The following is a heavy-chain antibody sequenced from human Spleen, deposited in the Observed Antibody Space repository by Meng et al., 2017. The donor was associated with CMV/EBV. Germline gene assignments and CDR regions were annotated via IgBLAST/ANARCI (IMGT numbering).Heavy chain of an antibody. CDR2: ISGYNGNT. CDR1: TFTNNG. V-gene: IGHV1-18*01. J-gene: IGHJ5*02. D-gene: IGHD2-2*01. Sequence: TFTNNGISWVRQAPGQGLEWMGWISGYNGNTNYAQKFQGRVTMTTDTSTSTAYMELRSLRSDDTAVYYCARDGLSSRKTLAKYNGFDPWGQGTLVTVSS. CDR3: ARDGLSSRKTLAKYNGFDP.